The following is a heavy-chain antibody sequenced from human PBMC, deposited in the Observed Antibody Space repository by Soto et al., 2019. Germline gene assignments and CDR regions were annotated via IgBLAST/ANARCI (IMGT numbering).Heavy chain of an antibody. J-gene: IGHJ4*02. Sequence: LSLTCAVSAGSIISGGYSWSWSRRPPGQGLGWMGYIYHSGSIYYNPSLNSRVTISADWSKNQSSLRLSSATAADTAVYCCASSLRRAAAGIFPFDYWGQGTLVTVSS. CDR1: AGSIISGGYS. CDR3: ASSLRRAAAGIFPFDY. D-gene: IGHD6-13*01. V-gene: IGHV4-30-2*01. CDR2: IYHSGSI.